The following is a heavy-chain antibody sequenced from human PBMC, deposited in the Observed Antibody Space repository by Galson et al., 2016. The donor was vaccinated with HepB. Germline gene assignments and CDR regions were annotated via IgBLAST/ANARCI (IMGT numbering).Heavy chain of an antibody. Sequence: SLRLSCVASGFMFTNYAIHWVRQAPGKGLEWVAVIWCDGSNKYYADSVKGRFTISRDNSKNTLYLQMNSLRAEDTAVYYCAKDQGVSYYDPTNLFDYWGQGILVTVSS. V-gene: IGHV3-33*06. CDR2: IWCDGSNK. D-gene: IGHD3-10*01. J-gene: IGHJ4*02. CDR3: AKDQGVSYYDPTNLFDY. CDR1: GFMFTNYA.